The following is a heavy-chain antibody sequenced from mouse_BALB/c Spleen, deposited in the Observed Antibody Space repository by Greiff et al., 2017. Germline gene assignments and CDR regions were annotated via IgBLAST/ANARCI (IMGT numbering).Heavy chain of an antibody. CDR3: ARARAYGNYFDY. D-gene: IGHD2-1*01. Sequence: VQLQQSGPELVKPGASMKISCKASGYSFTGYTMNWVKQSHGKNLEWIGLINPYNGGTSYNQKFKGKATLTADKSSSTAYMQLSSLTSEDSAVYYCARARAYGNYFDYWGQGTTLTVSS. V-gene: IGHV1S135*01. CDR2: INPYNGGT. CDR1: GYSFTGYT. J-gene: IGHJ2*01.